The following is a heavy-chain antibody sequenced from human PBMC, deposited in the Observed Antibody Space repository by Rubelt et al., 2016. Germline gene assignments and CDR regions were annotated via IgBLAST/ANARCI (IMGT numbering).Heavy chain of an antibody. CDR2: IASVGSDYT. V-gene: IGHV3-11*05. J-gene: IGHJ3*02. CDR3: AKEGSYGGSDNDAFDI. D-gene: IGHD2-21*02. CDR1: GFSFSDYY. Sequence: QVHLVESGGGLVRPGGPLRLSCEASGFSFSDYYMSWIRQAPGKGLEWISYIASVGSDYTSYADSVKGRFTISRDDSKNTLFLQMNSLRAEDTAVYYCAKEGSYGGSDNDAFDIWGQGTMVIVSS.